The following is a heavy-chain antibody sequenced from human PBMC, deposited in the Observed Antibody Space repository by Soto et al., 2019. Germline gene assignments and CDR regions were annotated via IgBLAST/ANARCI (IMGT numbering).Heavy chain of an antibody. V-gene: IGHV4-34*01. CDR1: GGSFSGYY. CDR2: INHSGST. CDR3: ARLLRYFDFWSGPNWFDP. Sequence: SETRSLTCAVYGGSFSGYYWSWIRQPPGKGLEWIGEINHSGSTNYNPSLKSRVTISVDTSKNQFSLKLSSVTAADTAVYYCARLLRYFDFWSGPNWFDPWGQGDLVTISS. D-gene: IGHD3-3*01. J-gene: IGHJ5*02.